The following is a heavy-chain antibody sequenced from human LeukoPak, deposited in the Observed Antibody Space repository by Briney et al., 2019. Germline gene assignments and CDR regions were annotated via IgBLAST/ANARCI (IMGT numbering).Heavy chain of an antibody. D-gene: IGHD5-12*01. J-gene: IGHJ5*02. CDR2: INPNSGGT. V-gene: IGHV1-2*02. CDR3: ARDDNAGYDLVNWFDP. CDR1: GYTFTGYY. Sequence: ASVKVSCKASGYTFTGYYMHWVRQAPGQGLEWMGWINPNSGGTNSAQKFQGRVTMTTDTSTSTAYMELRSLRSDDTAVYYCARDDNAGYDLVNWFDPWGQGTLVTVSS.